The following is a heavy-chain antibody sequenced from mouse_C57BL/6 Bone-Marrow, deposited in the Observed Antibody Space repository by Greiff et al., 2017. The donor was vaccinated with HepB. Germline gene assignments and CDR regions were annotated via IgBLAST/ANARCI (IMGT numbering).Heavy chain of an antibody. V-gene: IGHV1-64*01. CDR1: GYTFTSYW. J-gene: IGHJ1*03. CDR3: ARGGFWLSPCYFDV. Sequence: QVQLQQPGAELVKPGASVKLSCKASGYTFTSYWMHWVKQRPGQGLEWIGMIHPNSGSTNYNEKFKSKATLTVDKSSSAAYMQLSSLTSVDSAVYYCARGGFWLSPCYFDVWGTGTTVTVSS. D-gene: IGHD2-2*01. CDR2: IHPNSGST.